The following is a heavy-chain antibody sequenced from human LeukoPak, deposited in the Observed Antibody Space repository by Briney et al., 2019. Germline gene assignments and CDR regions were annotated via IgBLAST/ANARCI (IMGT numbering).Heavy chain of an antibody. Sequence: PGGSLRLSCAASGFTFSSYSMNWVRQAPGKGLEWVSSISSSSSYIYYADSVKGRFTISRDNAKNSLYLQMNSLRAEDTAVYYCAKLPSPIVVVINRYWGQGTLVTVSS. CDR2: ISSSSSYI. D-gene: IGHD3-22*01. J-gene: IGHJ4*02. CDR3: AKLPSPIVVVINRY. V-gene: IGHV3-21*04. CDR1: GFTFSSYS.